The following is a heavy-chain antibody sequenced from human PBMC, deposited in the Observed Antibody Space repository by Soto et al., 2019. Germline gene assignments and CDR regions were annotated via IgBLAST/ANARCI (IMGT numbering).Heavy chain of an antibody. CDR1: GFTFISYS. D-gene: IGHD3-10*01. CDR2: ISSSGGSI. Sequence: PGGSLRLSCAASGFTFISYSMNWVLQAPGKGLEWVSSISSSGGSIYYADSVKGRFTISRDNSKNTLYLQMNSLRAEDTAVYYCAKDPKGGIPLWIDYWGQGTLVTVS. CDR3: AKDPKGGIPLWIDY. V-gene: IGHV3-23*01. J-gene: IGHJ4*02.